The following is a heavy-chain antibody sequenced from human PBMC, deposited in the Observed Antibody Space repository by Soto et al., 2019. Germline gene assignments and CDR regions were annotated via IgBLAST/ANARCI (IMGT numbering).Heavy chain of an antibody. CDR2: INPNSGGT. V-gene: IGHV1-2*02. CDR3: ARDFSPGYGQIWFDP. J-gene: IGHJ5*02. CDR1: GYTFTGYY. D-gene: IGHD5-18*01. Sequence: ASVKVSCKASGYTFTGYYMHWVRQAPGQGLEWMGWINPNSGGTNYAQKFQGRVTMTRDTSISTPYMELSRLRSDDTAVYYWARDFSPGYGQIWFDPWGQGTLVTVSS.